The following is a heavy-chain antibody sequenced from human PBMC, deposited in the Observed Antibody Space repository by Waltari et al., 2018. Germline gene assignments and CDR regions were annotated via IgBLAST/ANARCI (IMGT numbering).Heavy chain of an antibody. Sequence: QVQLVQSGAEMKKPGASMRVSCNASGYTFIDHYVPWVRQSPGQGLEWMGWINPNSGGANFARRFQGRISMARDVSTNLAYMELRRLTSSDTAIYYCARGPPVGAGFNPDLDVWGQGTLVTVSS. CDR2: INPNSGGA. J-gene: IGHJ4*02. CDR1: GYTFIDHY. V-gene: IGHV1-2*02. CDR3: ARGPPVGAGFNPDLDV. D-gene: IGHD1-26*01.